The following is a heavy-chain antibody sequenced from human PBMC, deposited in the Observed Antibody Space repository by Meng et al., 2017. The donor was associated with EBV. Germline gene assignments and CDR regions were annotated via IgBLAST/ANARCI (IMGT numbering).Heavy chain of an antibody. CDR2: IYYTGST. Sequence: QVQLQESGPGLVTPSXXLSLTCTVSGGSVNNESYYWGWIRQPPGKGLEYIGYIYYTGSTNYNSSLKSRVTISLDKSKNQFSLKLTSLTAADTAIYYCARGDYTNYPRWFDPWGQGTLVTVS. CDR3: ARGDYTNYPRWFDP. J-gene: IGHJ5*02. CDR1: GGSVNNESYY. D-gene: IGHD4-11*01. V-gene: IGHV4-61*01.